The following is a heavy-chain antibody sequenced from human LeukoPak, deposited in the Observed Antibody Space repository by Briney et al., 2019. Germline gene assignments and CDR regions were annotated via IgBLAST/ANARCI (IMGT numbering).Heavy chain of an antibody. V-gene: IGHV3-64*01. CDR2: ISNNGGFT. CDR1: GFTVSSNY. Sequence: PGGSLRLSCAASGFTVSSNYMSWVRQAPGKGLEYVSGISNNGGFTYYAKSVKDRFTISRDNSKNTLYLQMGSLRAEDMAVYSCAKSYCTSTSCPFDYWGRGTLVTVSS. D-gene: IGHD2-2*01. J-gene: IGHJ4*02. CDR3: AKSYCTSTSCPFDY.